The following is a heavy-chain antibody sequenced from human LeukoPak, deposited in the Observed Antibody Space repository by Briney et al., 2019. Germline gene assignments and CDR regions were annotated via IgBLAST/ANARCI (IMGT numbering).Heavy chain of an antibody. D-gene: IGHD5-18*01. CDR1: GGTFSNYA. CDR2: IIPIFGTA. Sequence: ASVKVSCRTSGGTFSNYAISWARQAPGQGLEWMGRIIPIFGTANYAQKFQGRVTINADEFTSTVYMELYSLTSEDTAVYYCARDRGYSYAKKSSYYYYMDVWGKGTTVTISS. V-gene: IGHV1-69*15. J-gene: IGHJ6*03. CDR3: ARDRGYSYAKKSSYYYYMDV.